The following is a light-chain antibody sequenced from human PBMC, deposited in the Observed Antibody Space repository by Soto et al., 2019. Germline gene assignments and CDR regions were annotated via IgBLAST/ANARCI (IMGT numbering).Light chain of an antibody. V-gene: IGLV2-8*01. CDR1: SSDVGGYNY. Sequence: QSALTQPPSASGSPGQSVTISCTGTSSDVGGYNYVSWYQHHPGKAPKLIIYEVYKRPSGVPDRFSGSKSGNTAALTVSWLQAEYEDDYYCSSYVGTNSYVFGTGTKVTVL. J-gene: IGLJ1*01. CDR2: EVY. CDR3: SSYVGTNSYV.